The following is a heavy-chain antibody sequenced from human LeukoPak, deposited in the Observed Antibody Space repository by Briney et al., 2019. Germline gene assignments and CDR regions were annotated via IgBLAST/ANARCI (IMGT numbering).Heavy chain of an antibody. CDR3: ARGGGYSYGYVDY. J-gene: IGHJ4*02. Sequence: SETLSLTCAVSGGSISSGGYSCSWIRQPPGKGLEWIGEINHSGSTNYNPSLKSRVTISVDTSKNQFSLKLSSVTAADTAVYYCARGGGYSYGYVDYWGQGTLVTVSS. CDR2: INHSGST. CDR1: GGSISSGGYS. V-gene: IGHV4-30-2*01. D-gene: IGHD5-18*01.